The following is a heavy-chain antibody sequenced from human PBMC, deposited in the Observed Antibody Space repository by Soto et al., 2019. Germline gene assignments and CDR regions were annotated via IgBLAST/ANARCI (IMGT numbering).Heavy chain of an antibody. D-gene: IGHD2-15*01. Sequence: GGSLRLSCAASGFTFSSYAMSWVRQAPGKGLEWVSAISGSGGSTYYADSVKGRFTISRENSKNTLYLQMNSLRAEDTAVYYCANDCSGGSCDPYYYYYMDVWGKGTTVTVSS. CDR1: GFTFSSYA. CDR3: ANDCSGGSCDPYYYYYMDV. CDR2: ISGSGGST. J-gene: IGHJ6*03. V-gene: IGHV3-23*01.